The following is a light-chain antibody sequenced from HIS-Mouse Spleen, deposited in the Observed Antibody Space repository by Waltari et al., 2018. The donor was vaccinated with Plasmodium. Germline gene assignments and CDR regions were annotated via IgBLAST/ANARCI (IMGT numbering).Light chain of an antibody. CDR3: SSYTSSSTLYVV. Sequence: QSALTQPASVSGSPGQSITISCTGTSSDVGGYNYVPWYQQNPGKAPKSMIYDVSNRPSWVSNRFSGSKSGNTASLTISGLQAEDEADYYCSSYTSSSTLYVVFGGGTKLTVL. CDR1: SSDVGGYNY. V-gene: IGLV2-14*03. J-gene: IGLJ2*01. CDR2: DVS.